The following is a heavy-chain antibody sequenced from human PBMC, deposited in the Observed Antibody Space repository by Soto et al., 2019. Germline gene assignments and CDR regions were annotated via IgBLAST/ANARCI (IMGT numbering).Heavy chain of an antibody. Sequence: ASVKVSCKASGYTFTSYGISWVRQAPGQGLEWMGWISAYNGNTNYAQKLQGRVTMTTDTSTSTAYMELRSLRSDDTAVYYCARDRDSDYDFWSGQPNSNFNWFDPWG. CDR1: GYTFTSYG. V-gene: IGHV1-18*01. CDR3: ARDRDSDYDFWSGQPNSNFNWFDP. D-gene: IGHD3-3*01. CDR2: ISAYNGNT. J-gene: IGHJ5*02.